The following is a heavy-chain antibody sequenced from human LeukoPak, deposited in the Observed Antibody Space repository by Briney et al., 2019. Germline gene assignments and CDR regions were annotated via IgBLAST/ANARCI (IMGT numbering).Heavy chain of an antibody. D-gene: IGHD3-3*01. Sequence: ASVKVSCKASGYTFTGYYMHWVRQAPGQGLEWMGWINPNSGGTNYAQKFQGRVTMTRDTSISTAYMELSRLRSDDTAVYYCASPARWLLSHHDAFDIWGQGTMVTVSS. J-gene: IGHJ3*02. CDR3: ASPARWLLSHHDAFDI. CDR1: GYTFTGYY. CDR2: INPNSGGT. V-gene: IGHV1-2*02.